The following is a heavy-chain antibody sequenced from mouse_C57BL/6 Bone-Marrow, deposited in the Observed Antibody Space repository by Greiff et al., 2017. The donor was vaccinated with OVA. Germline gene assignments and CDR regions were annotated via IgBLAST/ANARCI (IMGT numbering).Heavy chain of an antibody. D-gene: IGHD1-1*01. CDR1: GYTFTSYW. Sequence: VQLQQPGAELVKPGASVKMSCKASGYTFTSYWITWVKQRPGQGLEWIGDIYPGSGSTNYNEKFKSKATLTVDTSSSTAYMQLSSLTSEDSAVYYCARRGYGSLYYFDYWGQGTTLTVSS. CDR2: IYPGSGST. V-gene: IGHV1-55*01. CDR3: ARRGYGSLYYFDY. J-gene: IGHJ2*01.